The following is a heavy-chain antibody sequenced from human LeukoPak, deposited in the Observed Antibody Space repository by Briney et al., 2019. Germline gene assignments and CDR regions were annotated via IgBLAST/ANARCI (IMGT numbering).Heavy chain of an antibody. CDR1: GFTLSSYA. CDR3: AKDFGMIVVVFDY. Sequence: GGSLRLSCAASGFTLSSYAMSWVRQAPGKGLEWVSAISGSGGSTYYADSVKGRFTISRDNSKNTLYLQMNSLRAEDTAVYYCAKDFGMIVVVFDYWGQGTLVTVSS. CDR2: ISGSGGST. V-gene: IGHV3-23*01. D-gene: IGHD3-22*01. J-gene: IGHJ4*02.